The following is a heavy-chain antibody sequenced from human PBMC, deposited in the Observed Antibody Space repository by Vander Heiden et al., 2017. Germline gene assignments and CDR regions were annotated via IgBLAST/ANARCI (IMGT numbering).Heavy chain of an antibody. Sequence: EMQLVESGPGLVEPGGSLRLSGGAYGVPFSTYGMTWVRQAPGKGLDWVSYISSSSRTIYYEDSLKGRFTISRDNAKNSMYLQMNSLSAEDTAVYYCAFTDYYDSSGGFDYWGQGTLVTVSS. V-gene: IGHV3-48*01. J-gene: IGHJ4*02. CDR1: GVPFSTYG. CDR2: ISSSSRTI. D-gene: IGHD3-22*01. CDR3: AFTDYYDSSGGFDY.